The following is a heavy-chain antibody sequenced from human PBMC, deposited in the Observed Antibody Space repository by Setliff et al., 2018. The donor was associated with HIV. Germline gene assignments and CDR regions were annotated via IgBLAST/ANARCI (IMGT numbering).Heavy chain of an antibody. V-gene: IGHV4-59*11. D-gene: IGHD2-2*02. J-gene: IGHJ4*02. CDR3: ARHTVFVRYFDH. CDR2: FYYTGST. CDR1: AASIRSHY. Sequence: PSETLSLTCTVSAASIRSHYWSWIRQSPGKGLEWIGNFYYTGSTDYNPSFKSRVTISLDKFNNQISLNLSSATAADTAVYYCARHTVFVRYFDHWGQGMRVTVSS.